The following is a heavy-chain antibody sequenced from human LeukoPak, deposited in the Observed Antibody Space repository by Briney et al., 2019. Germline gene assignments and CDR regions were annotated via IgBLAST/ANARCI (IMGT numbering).Heavy chain of an antibody. CDR3: AREVAAGSHKGFDY. J-gene: IGHJ4*02. CDR1: GGSISTNNW. Sequence: PSGTLSLTCAVSGGSISTNNWWHWARQSPGKGLEWIAEIYYNGGTNYNPSLKSRVTISVDTSKNQFSLNVNSVTAADTAMYYCAREVAAGSHKGFDYWGQGTLVTVSS. V-gene: IGHV4-4*02. D-gene: IGHD6-19*01. CDR2: IYYNGGT.